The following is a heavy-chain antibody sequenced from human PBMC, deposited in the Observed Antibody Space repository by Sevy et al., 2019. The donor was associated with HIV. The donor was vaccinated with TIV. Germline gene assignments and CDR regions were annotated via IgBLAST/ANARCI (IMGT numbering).Heavy chain of an antibody. D-gene: IGHD4-17*01. CDR3: VTDPHDYGDYFDY. Sequence: ASVKVSCKVSGYTLTELSMHWVRQAPGKGLEWMGGFDPEDGETIYAQKFQGRVTMTEDTSTDTAYMELSSLRSEDTAVYYCVTDPHDYGDYFDYWGQGTLVTVSS. V-gene: IGHV1-24*01. J-gene: IGHJ4*02. CDR2: FDPEDGET. CDR1: GYTLTELS.